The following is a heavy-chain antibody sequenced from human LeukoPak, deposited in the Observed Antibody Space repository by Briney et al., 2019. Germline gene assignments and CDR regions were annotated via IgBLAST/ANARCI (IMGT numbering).Heavy chain of an antibody. CDR3: ARGLVAAASPLDF. CDR2: VNADGTT. D-gene: IGHD6-25*01. CDR1: GGSFRGFY. V-gene: IGHV4-34*01. Sequence: SETLSLTCAVYGGSFRGFYWTWIRQPPGKGLEWIGEVNADGTTNYNPSLKSRVTMSVDTSKKQFSLRLTSVTAADTAVYYCARGLVAAASPLDFWGQGTPVTVPA. J-gene: IGHJ4*02.